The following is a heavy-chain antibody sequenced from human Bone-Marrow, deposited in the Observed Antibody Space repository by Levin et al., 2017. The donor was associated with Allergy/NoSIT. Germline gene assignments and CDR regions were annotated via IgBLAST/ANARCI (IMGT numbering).Heavy chain of an antibody. CDR3: ARGALYGDYGGCVIDY. Sequence: GGSLRLSCGASGFTFSTYAVHWVRQAPGKGLEWVAFISYDGSKKYYADSVKGRFTISRDNSNNTFYLQMNTLRTEDTAVYFCARGALYGDYGGCVIDYWGQGTLVTASS. CDR1: GFTFSTYA. V-gene: IGHV3-30*04. J-gene: IGHJ4*02. CDR2: ISYDGSKK. D-gene: IGHD4-17*01.